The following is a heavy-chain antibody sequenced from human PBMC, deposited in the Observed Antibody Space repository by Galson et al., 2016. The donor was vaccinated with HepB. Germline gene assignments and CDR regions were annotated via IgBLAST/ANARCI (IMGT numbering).Heavy chain of an antibody. CDR3: ARDASRGYNSGLDY. D-gene: IGHD5-18*01. CDR1: GGSLSRGNYY. Sequence: SETLSLTCTVSGGSLSRGNYYWSWIRQPPGKGLEWIGYIFYSGNTNYNPSLKSRVTISVDTSKNQFSLRLTSVTAADTAVYYCARDASRGYNSGLDYWGQGTLVTVSS. J-gene: IGHJ4*02. CDR2: IFYSGNT. V-gene: IGHV4-61*01.